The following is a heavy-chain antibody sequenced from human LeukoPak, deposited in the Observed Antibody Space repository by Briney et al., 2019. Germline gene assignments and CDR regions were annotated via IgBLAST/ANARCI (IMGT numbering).Heavy chain of an antibody. Sequence: PGGSLRLSCAASGFTFSSYSMNWVRQAPGKGLEWVSSISSSGSYIYYADSVKGRFTISRDNAKNSLYLQMNSLRAEDTAVHYCARDFTMVRGVILNWFDPWGQGTLVTVSS. J-gene: IGHJ5*02. V-gene: IGHV3-21*01. CDR3: ARDFTMVRGVILNWFDP. D-gene: IGHD3-10*01. CDR2: ISSSGSYI. CDR1: GFTFSSYS.